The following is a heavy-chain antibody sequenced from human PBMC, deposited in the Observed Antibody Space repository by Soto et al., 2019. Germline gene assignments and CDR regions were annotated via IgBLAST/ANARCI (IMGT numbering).Heavy chain of an antibody. CDR1: GFSFSEYY. Sequence: GWSLRLSCAASGFSFSEYYMSWIRQAPGKGLEWVSYISSSSSYTNYADSVKGRFTISRDNAKNSLYLQMNSLRAEDTAVYYCARGQAAVTSNWLDPWGQGTMGTVSS. CDR2: ISSSSSYT. J-gene: IGHJ5*02. V-gene: IGHV3-11*06. D-gene: IGHD2-15*01. CDR3: ARGQAAVTSNWLDP.